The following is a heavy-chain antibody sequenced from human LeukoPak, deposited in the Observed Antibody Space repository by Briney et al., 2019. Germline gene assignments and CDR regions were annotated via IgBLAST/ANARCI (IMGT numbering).Heavy chain of an antibody. CDR2: IYYSGST. V-gene: IGHV4-59*01. CDR3: ARGLDYDFWSGQYYFDY. D-gene: IGHD3-3*01. Sequence: SETLSLTCTVSGGSISSYYWSWIRQPPGKGLEWIGYIYYSGSTNHNPSLKSRVTISVDTSKNQFSLKLSSVTAADTAVYYCARGLDYDFWSGQYYFDYWGQGTLVTVSS. J-gene: IGHJ4*02. CDR1: GGSISSYY.